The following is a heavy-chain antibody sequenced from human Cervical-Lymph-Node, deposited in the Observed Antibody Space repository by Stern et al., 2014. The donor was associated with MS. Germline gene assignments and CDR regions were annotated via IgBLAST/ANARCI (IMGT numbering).Heavy chain of an antibody. CDR1: GFSLSTSGMC. D-gene: IGHD2-2*01. Sequence: QITLKESGPALVKPTQTLTLTCTFSGFSLSTSGMCVSWIRQPPGKALEWLALIDWNDDKYYSPSLKTRLTISKDTSKDQVVLTMTNMDPVDTATYSCARMVVVPVYGMDFWGQGTPVTVSS. V-gene: IGHV2-70*01. J-gene: IGHJ6*02. CDR2: IDWNDDK. CDR3: ARMVVVPVYGMDF.